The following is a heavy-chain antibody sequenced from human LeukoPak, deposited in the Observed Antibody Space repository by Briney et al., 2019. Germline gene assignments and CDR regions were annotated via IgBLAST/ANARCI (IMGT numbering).Heavy chain of an antibody. V-gene: IGHV4-59*08. Sequence: SETLSLTCTVSGGSISSYYWSWTRQPPGKGLEWIGYIYYSGSTKYNPSLKSRVTISVDTSKNQFSLKLSSVTAADTAVYYCARAGPLWWFDPWGRGTLVTVSS. CDR2: IYYSGST. D-gene: IGHD1-14*01. CDR1: GGSISSYY. J-gene: IGHJ5*02. CDR3: ARAGPLWWFDP.